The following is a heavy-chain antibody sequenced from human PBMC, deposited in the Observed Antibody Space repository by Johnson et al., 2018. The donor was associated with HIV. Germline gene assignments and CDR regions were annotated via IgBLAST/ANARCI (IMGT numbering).Heavy chain of an antibody. J-gene: IGHJ3*02. CDR1: GVTVSNNY. V-gene: IGHV3-7*01. CDR3: ARERGYSSVLWKLSEAAFDI. D-gene: IGHD6-19*01. Sequence: VQLVESGGGLVKPGESLRLSCVASGVTVSNNYMSWVRQAPGKGLEWVANINQDGTEKYYADSMRGRFTISRDNTKNSLYLEMNSLRAEDTAVYYCARERGYSSVLWKLSEAAFDIWGQGTMVTVSS. CDR2: INQDGTEK.